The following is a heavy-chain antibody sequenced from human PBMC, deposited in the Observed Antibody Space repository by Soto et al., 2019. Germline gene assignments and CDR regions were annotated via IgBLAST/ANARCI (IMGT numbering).Heavy chain of an antibody. CDR2: IYYSGST. J-gene: IGHJ4*02. Sequence: SATLSLTCTVSGGSISTYYWSWIRQPPGKGLEWIGYIYYSGSTNYNPSLKSRVTISVDTSKNQFSLKLSSVTAADTAVYHCARRTDFWGQGTLVTVSS. V-gene: IGHV4-59*01. CDR3: ARRTDF. CDR1: GGSISTYY.